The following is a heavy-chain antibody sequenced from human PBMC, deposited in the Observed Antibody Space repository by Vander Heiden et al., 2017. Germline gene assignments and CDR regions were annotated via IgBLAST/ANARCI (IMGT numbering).Heavy chain of an antibody. CDR2: IYYSGST. CDR3: ARDRRAGTGWFDP. J-gene: IGHJ5*02. CDR1: GGSISSGGYY. D-gene: IGHD6-13*01. Sequence: QVQLQESGPGLVKPSQTLSLTCTVSGGSISSGGYYWSWIRQHPGKGLEWIGYIYYSGSTYYNPSLKSRVTISVDTSKNQFSLKMRSVTAADTAVYYCARDRRAGTGWFDPWGQGTLVTVYS. V-gene: IGHV4-31*03.